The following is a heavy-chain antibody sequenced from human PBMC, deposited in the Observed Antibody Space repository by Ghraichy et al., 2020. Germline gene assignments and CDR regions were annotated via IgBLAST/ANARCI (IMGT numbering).Heavy chain of an antibody. CDR1: GFTFSTYS. J-gene: IGHJ4*02. D-gene: IGHD5-18*01. Sequence: GGSLRLSCAASGFTFSTYSMNWVRQPPGRGLEWVSSISSGTSFTYYADSVRGRFTISRDNAKNSLYLQLNSLRAEDTAVYYCVKEASSHSYGDYWGQGTLVTVSS. CDR3: VKEASSHSYGDY. V-gene: IGHV3-21*04. CDR2: ISSGTSFT.